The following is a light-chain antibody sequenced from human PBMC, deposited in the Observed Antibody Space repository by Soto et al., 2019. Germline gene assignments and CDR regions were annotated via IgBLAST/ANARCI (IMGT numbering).Light chain of an antibody. V-gene: IGKV4-1*01. Sequence: DIVMTQSPDSLAVSLGERATINCKSSQSVLYSSNNKNYLAWYQQKPGQPPKLLIYWASTRESGVPDLFSGSGSGTDFTLTISSLQAEDVAVYYCQQYYSTPHTFGPGTKVDIK. CDR2: WAS. J-gene: IGKJ3*01. CDR1: QSVLYSSNNKNY. CDR3: QQYYSTPHT.